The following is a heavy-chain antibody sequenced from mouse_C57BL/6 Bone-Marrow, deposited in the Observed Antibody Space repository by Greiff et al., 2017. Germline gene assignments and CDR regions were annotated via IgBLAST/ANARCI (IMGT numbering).Heavy chain of an antibody. Sequence: DVKLVESGGDLVKPGGSLKLSCAASGFTFSSYGMSWVRQTPVKRLEWVATISSGGSYTYYPDSVKGRFTISRDNAKNTLYLQMSSLKSEDTAMYYCARHSTGTGFAYWGQGTLVTVSA. CDR2: ISSGGSYT. CDR1: GFTFSSYG. V-gene: IGHV5-6*02. CDR3: ARHSTGTGFAY. J-gene: IGHJ3*01. D-gene: IGHD4-1*01.